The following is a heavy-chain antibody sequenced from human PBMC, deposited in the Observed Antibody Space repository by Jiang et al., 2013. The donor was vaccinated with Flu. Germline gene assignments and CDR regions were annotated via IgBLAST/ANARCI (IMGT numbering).Heavy chain of an antibody. V-gene: IGHV4-59*11. D-gene: IGHD3-22*01. CDR1: GGSISTHY. J-gene: IGHJ4*02. CDR3: AGGPGWLIEY. Sequence: GLVKPSETLSLTCTVSGGSISTHYWSWIRQPPGKGLEWIGYIYYSGSTNYNPSLKSRVTISLDTSKNQFSLKMNSVTAADTAVYYCAGGPGWLIEYWGQGTLVTVSS. CDR2: IYYSGST.